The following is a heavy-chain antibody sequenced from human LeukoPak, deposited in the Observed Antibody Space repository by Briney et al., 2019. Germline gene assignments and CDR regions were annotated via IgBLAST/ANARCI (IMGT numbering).Heavy chain of an antibody. CDR1: GFTFSSYW. CDR2: IKQDGSEK. Sequence: GGSLRLSCAASGFTFSSYWMSWVRQAPGKRLEWVANIKQDGSEKYYVDSVKGRFTISRDNAKNSLYLQMNSLRAEDTAVYYCARDRVWGSYRWYYFDYWGQGTLVTVSS. V-gene: IGHV3-7*03. CDR3: ARDRVWGSYRWYYFDY. J-gene: IGHJ4*02. D-gene: IGHD3-16*02.